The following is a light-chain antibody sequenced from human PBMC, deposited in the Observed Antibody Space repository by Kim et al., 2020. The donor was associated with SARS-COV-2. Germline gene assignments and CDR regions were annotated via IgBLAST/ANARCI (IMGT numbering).Light chain of an antibody. Sequence: QSALTQPRSVYGSPGQSVTISCTGTSSDVGGYNHVSWYQQHPGKAPKLMIYDVSKRPSGVPDRFSGSKSGNTASLTISRLQAEDEAEYYCCSFAGSFTVIFGGGTQLTVL. V-gene: IGLV2-11*01. CDR3: CSFAGSFTVI. J-gene: IGLJ2*01. CDR2: DVS. CDR1: SSDVGGYNH.